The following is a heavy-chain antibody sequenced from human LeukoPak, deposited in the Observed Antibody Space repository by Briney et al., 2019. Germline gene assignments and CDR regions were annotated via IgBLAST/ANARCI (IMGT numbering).Heavy chain of an antibody. Sequence: GGSLRLSCAASGFTVSSNYMSWVRQAPGKGLEWVSVIYSGGSTYYADSVKGRFTISRDNSKNTLYLQMSSLRAEDTAVYYCARAPTRDYFDYWGQGTLVTVSS. CDR2: IYSGGST. CDR1: GFTVSSNY. D-gene: IGHD2-15*01. CDR3: ARAPTRDYFDY. J-gene: IGHJ4*02. V-gene: IGHV3-66*01.